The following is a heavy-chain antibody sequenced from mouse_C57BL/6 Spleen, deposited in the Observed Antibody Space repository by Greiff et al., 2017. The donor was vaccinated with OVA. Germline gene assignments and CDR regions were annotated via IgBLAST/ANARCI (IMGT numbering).Heavy chain of an antibody. CDR1: GYTFTSYW. CDR2: IHPNSGST. D-gene: IGHD1-1*01. J-gene: IGHJ4*01. V-gene: IGHV1-64*01. CDR3: ARYYYGSSYAAMDY. Sequence: QVQLKQPGAELVKPGASVKLSCKASGYTFTSYWMHWVKQRPGQGLEWIGMIHPNSGSTNYNEKFKSKATLTVDKSSSTAYMQLSSLTSEDSAVYYCARYYYGSSYAAMDYWGQGTSVTVSS.